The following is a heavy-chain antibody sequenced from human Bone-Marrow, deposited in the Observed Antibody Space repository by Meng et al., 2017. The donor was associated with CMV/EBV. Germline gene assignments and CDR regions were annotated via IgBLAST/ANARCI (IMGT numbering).Heavy chain of an antibody. CDR3: ARVVVVVGADY. Sequence: GESLKISCAASGFTFSSYSMNWVRQAPGKGLEWVSSISSSSSYIYYADSVKGRFTISRDNAKNSLYLQMNSLRAEDTAVYYCARVVVVVGADYWVQGTLVTVSS. CDR2: ISSSSSYI. D-gene: IGHD2-15*01. CDR1: GFTFSSYS. J-gene: IGHJ4*02. V-gene: IGHV3-21*01.